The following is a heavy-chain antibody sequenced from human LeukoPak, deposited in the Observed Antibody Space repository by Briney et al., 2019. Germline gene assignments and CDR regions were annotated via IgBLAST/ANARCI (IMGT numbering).Heavy chain of an antibody. CDR3: ARDSPYSSSWYAIDY. V-gene: IGHV3-30-3*01. CDR2: ISYDGSNK. Sequence: QTGGSLRLSCAASGFTFSSYAMHWVRQAPGKGLECVAVISYDGSNKYYADSVKGRFTISRDNSKNTLYLQMNSLRAEDTAVYYCARDSPYSSSWYAIDYWGQGTLVTVSS. J-gene: IGHJ4*02. D-gene: IGHD6-13*01. CDR1: GFTFSSYA.